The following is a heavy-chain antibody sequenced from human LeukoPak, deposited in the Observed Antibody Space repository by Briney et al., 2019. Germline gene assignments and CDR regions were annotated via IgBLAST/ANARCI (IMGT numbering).Heavy chain of an antibody. J-gene: IGHJ4*02. D-gene: IGHD3-22*01. Sequence: SVKVSCKTSGGTLNSYVISWVRQAPGQGLEWMGGIIPIFGTANYAQKFQGRVTITADESTSTAYMELRSLRSDDTAVYYCARRQYYYDSSGYYDYWGQGTLVTVSS. V-gene: IGHV1-69*13. CDR1: GGTLNSYV. CDR2: IIPIFGTA. CDR3: ARRQYYYDSSGYYDY.